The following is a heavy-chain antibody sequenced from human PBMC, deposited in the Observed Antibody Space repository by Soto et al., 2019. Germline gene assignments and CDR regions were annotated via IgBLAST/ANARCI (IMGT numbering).Heavy chain of an antibody. V-gene: IGHV5-51*01. CDR2: IYPDDSDT. Sequence: GESLKISCQASEYSFTSYWIGWVRQMPGKGLEWVGNIYPDDSDTIYSPSFQGQVTISVDKSISTTYLQWTSLKASDTAMYYCTRPRADYGNAFNIWGQGTMVTVSS. CDR1: EYSFTSYW. CDR3: TRPRADYGNAFNI. J-gene: IGHJ3*02. D-gene: IGHD4-17*01.